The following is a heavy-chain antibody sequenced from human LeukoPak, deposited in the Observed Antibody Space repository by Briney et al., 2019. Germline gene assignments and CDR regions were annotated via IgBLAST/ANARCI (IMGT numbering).Heavy chain of an antibody. D-gene: IGHD5-18*01. CDR3: ARGKAAMVTRYYYMDV. V-gene: IGHV3-7*01. J-gene: IGHJ6*03. CDR1: GFTFSSYW. CDR2: IKQDGSEK. Sequence: PGGSLRLSCAASGFTFSSYWMSWVRQAPGKGLEWVANIKQDGSEKYYVDSVKGRFTISRDNAKNSLYLQMNSLRAEDTAVYYCARGKAAMVTRYYYMDVWGKGTTVTLSS.